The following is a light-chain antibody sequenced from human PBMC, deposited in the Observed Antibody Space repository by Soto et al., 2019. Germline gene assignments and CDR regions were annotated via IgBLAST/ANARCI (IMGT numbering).Light chain of an antibody. CDR2: EAT. Sequence: QSVLTQPASVSGSPGQSITISCTGTSSDIGRYNLVSWYQQHPGKPPKLRIYEATKRPSGVSNRFSGSKSGNTASLTISGLQAEDEADYYCSLYASTNTFMFGGGTKLTVL. CDR1: SSDIGRYNL. V-gene: IGLV2-23*02. J-gene: IGLJ3*02. CDR3: SLYASTNTFM.